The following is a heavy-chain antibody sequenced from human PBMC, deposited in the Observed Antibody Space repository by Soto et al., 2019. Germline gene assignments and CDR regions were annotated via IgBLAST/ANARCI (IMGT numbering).Heavy chain of an antibody. CDR1: GFSLTTRGMT. V-gene: IGHV2-5*01. D-gene: IGHD6-13*01. J-gene: IGHJ4*02. CDR3: TLRQDTSRGPIY. Sequence: QITLKESGPTLVQPTQTLTLTCTVSGFSLTTRGMTLGWIRQPPGRAPEWLALSTQYSPSLQSRLTFTKDTSKNQVVLTMTNMDPVDTATYYCTLRQDTSRGPIYWGQGIKVTVSS. CDR2: ST.